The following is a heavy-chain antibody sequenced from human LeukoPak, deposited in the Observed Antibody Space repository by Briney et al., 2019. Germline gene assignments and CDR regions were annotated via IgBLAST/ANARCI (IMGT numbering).Heavy chain of an antibody. Sequence: SETLSLTCTVSGGSISSYYWSWIRQPPGKGLEWIGYIYYSRSTDYNPSLKSRVTISVDTSKNQFSLKLSSVTAADTAVYYCARDARPPQGYCSSTSCLNWFDPWGQGTLVTVSS. CDR3: ARDARPPQGYCSSTSCLNWFDP. J-gene: IGHJ5*02. V-gene: IGHV4-59*01. CDR2: IYYSRST. CDR1: GGSISSYY. D-gene: IGHD2-2*01.